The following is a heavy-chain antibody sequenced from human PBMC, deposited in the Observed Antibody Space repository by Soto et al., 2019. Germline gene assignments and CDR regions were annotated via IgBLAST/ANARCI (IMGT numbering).Heavy chain of an antibody. CDR2: IIPIFGIA. J-gene: IGHJ6*02. CDR1: GGTFSRYS. CDR3: AREDRDRETGLVPAAIDGMDV. Sequence: QVQLVQSGAEVKKPGSSVKVYCKASGGTFSRYSITWVRQAPGHGLEWIGRIIPIFGIASYAQKFQGRVTITADESTSTAYMVLSSLRSDDTAVYYCAREDRDRETGLVPAAIDGMDVWGQGTTVTVSS. V-gene: IGHV1-69*08. D-gene: IGHD2-2*01.